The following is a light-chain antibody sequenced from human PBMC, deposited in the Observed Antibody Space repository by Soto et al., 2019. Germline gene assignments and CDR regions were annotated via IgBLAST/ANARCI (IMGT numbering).Light chain of an antibody. CDR2: GAS. V-gene: IGKV3-15*01. J-gene: IGKJ1*01. CDR1: QSIAEK. CDR3: QQYANWPKT. Sequence: ILVSLSPGTLSVSNGERATLACRASQSIAEKVVWYQQKSGQAPRLLIYGASTRAAGVPARFSGSGSGTEFTLTISSLQSADIAVYFCQQYANWPKTFGQGTKVDIK.